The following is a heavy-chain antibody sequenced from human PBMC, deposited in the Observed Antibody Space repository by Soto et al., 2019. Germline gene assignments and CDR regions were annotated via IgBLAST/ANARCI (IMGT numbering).Heavy chain of an antibody. CDR2: IYHSGST. CDR3: ASLRSGWGIDY. J-gene: IGHJ4*02. CDR1: GGSISSGGYS. Sequence: NPSETLSLTCAVSGGSISSGGYSWSWIRQPPGKGLEWIGYIYHSGSTYYNPSLKSRVTISVDRSKNQFSLKLSSVTAADTAVYYCASLRSGWGIDYWGQGTLVTV. V-gene: IGHV4-30-2*01. D-gene: IGHD6-19*01.